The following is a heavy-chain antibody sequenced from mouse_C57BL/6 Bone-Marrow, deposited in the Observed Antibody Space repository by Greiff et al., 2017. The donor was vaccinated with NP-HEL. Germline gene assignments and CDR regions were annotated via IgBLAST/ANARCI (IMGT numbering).Heavy chain of an antibody. V-gene: IGHV1-50*01. J-gene: IGHJ2*01. CDR3: ARGDY. CDR2: IDPSDSYT. CDR1: GYTFTSYW. Sequence: QVQLQQPGAELVKPGASVKLSCKASGYTFTSYWMQWVKQRPGQGLEWIGEIDPSDSYTNYNQKFKGKATLTVDTSSSTAYMQLSSLTSEDSAIYYCARGDYGGGGTTLTVSS.